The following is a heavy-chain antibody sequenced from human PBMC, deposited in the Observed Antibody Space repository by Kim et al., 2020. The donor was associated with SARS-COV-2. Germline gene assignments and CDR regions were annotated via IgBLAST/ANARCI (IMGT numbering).Heavy chain of an antibody. V-gene: IGHV4-34*13. D-gene: IGHD2-2*01. J-gene: IGHJ4*02. Sequence: PPPTSRVTISVDTSQNQFSLKLSSVTAADTAVYYCARVRDIVVVPAAIGYWGQGTLVTVSS. CDR3: ARVRDIVVVPAAIGY.